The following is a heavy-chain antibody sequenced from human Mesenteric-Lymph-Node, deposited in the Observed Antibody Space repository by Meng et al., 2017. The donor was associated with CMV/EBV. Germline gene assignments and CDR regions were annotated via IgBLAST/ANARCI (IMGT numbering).Heavy chain of an antibody. CDR1: GGSISSSSYY. CDR2: IYYSGST. V-gene: IGHV4-39*07. Sequence: TVSGGSISSSSYYWGWIRQPPGKGLEWIGSIYYSGSTYYNPSLKSRVTISVDTSKNQFSLKLSSVTAADTAVYYCARVYNWNYVLDYWGQGTLVTVSS. J-gene: IGHJ4*02. CDR3: ARVYNWNYVLDY. D-gene: IGHD1-7*01.